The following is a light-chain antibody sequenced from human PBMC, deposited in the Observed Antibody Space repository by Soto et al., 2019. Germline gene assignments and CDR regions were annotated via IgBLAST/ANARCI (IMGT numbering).Light chain of an antibody. V-gene: IGKV3-20*01. Sequence: ELVLTQSPGTLSLSPGERATLSCRASQSVSSSYLAWYQQKPGQAPRLLIYGASSRATGIPDRFSGSGSGTDFTLTISRLEPEDFAVYYCQQKVTFGQGTRLEI. CDR3: QQKVT. CDR2: GAS. CDR1: QSVSSSY. J-gene: IGKJ5*01.